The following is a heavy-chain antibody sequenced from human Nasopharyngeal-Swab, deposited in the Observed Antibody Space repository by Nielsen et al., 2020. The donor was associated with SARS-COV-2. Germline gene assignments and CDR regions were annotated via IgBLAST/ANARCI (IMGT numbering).Heavy chain of an antibody. V-gene: IGHV1-69*13. D-gene: IGHD6-6*01. J-gene: IGHJ4*02. Sequence: SVTVSCKASGRTFSSYAISWVRQAPGQGREWMGGIIPIFGTADSAQKFQDRVTITADESTSTAYMELSSLRSEDTAVYYCARSGYSNSDIDYWGQGTLVTVSS. CDR3: ARSGYSNSDIDY. CDR2: IIPIFGTA. CDR1: GRTFSSYA.